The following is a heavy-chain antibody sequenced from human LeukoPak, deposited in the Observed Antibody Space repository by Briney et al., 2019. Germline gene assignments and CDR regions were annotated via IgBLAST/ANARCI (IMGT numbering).Heavy chain of an antibody. J-gene: IGHJ5*02. CDR3: ARNSWERLLDWFDP. CDR1: GGSISSGSYY. D-gene: IGHD1-1*01. V-gene: IGHV4-61*02. CDR2: IYTSGST. Sequence: SESLSLTCTVSGGSISSGSYYWSWIRQPAGKGLEWIGRIYTSGSTNYNPSLKSRVTISVDTSKNQFSLKLSSVTAADTAVYYCARNSWERLLDWFDPWGKGPLVTVSS.